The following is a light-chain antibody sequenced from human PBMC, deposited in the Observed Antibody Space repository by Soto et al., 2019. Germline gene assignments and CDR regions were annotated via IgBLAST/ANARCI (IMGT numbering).Light chain of an antibody. CDR1: QSVNAN. V-gene: IGKV3-15*01. CDR2: GAS. J-gene: IGKJ1*01. CDR3: QQYNTWLWT. Sequence: EVVMTQSPATLSVSPGERATLSCRASQSVNANLAWYQQKPGQAPRLLIHGASNRATGIPARFSGSGFGTAFILPISSLQSEDFAVYYCQQYNTWLWTFGQGTKVEI.